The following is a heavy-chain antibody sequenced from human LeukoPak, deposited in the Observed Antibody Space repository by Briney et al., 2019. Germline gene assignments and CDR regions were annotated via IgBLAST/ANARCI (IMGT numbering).Heavy chain of an antibody. CDR3: AKPWMTTVFYFDY. CDR1: GFTFSSYW. D-gene: IGHD4-11*01. CDR2: IKQDGSEK. J-gene: IGHJ4*02. V-gene: IGHV3-7*03. Sequence: GGSLRLSCAASGFTFSSYWMSWVRQAPGKGLEWVANIKQDGSEKYYVDSVKGRFTISRDNAKNSLYLQMNSLRAEDTAVYYCAKPWMTTVFYFDYWGQGTLVTVSS.